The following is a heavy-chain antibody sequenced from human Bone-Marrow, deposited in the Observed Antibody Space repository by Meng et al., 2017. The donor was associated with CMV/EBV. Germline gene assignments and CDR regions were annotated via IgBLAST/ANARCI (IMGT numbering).Heavy chain of an antibody. CDR2: ISYDGSNK. J-gene: IGHJ6*02. D-gene: IGHD3-3*01. V-gene: IGHV3-30-3*01. CDR1: GFTFSSYA. Sequence: GGSLRLSCAASGFTFSSYAMHWVRQAPGKGLEWVAVISYDGSNKYYADSVKGRFTISRDNSKNTLYLQMNSLRAEDTAVYYCAKDPYYDFWSGYPSLHYYYGMDVWGQGTTVTVSS. CDR3: AKDPYYDFWSGYPSLHYYYGMDV.